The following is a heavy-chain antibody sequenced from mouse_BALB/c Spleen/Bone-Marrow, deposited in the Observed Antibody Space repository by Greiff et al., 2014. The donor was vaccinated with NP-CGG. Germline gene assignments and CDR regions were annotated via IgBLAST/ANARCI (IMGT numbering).Heavy chain of an antibody. Sequence: VQLKGSGGGLGQPGGSMKISFAASGFTFSDTWLGWGRQSPEKGLEWVAEIRTKADDYATYYAESVKGRFTISRDDSISSVYLQMNSLRAEDTGIYYCTPHPFDYWGQGTTLTVSS. CDR3: TPHPFDY. J-gene: IGHJ2*01. CDR1: GFTFSDTW. V-gene: IGHV6-6*01. CDR2: IRTKADDYAT.